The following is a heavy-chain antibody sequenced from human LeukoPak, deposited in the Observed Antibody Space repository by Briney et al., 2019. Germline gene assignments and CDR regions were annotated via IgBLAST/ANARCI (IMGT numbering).Heavy chain of an antibody. Sequence: GGSLRLSCAASGFSFNSDWMDWVRQAPGKGLEWVSYISSSSSTIYYADSVKGRFTISRDNAKNSLYLQMNSLRDEDTAVYYCARLYVWGSSRTFDYWGQGTLVTVSS. CDR2: ISSSSSTI. D-gene: IGHD3-16*02. V-gene: IGHV3-48*02. J-gene: IGHJ4*02. CDR1: GFSFNSDW. CDR3: ARLYVWGSSRTFDY.